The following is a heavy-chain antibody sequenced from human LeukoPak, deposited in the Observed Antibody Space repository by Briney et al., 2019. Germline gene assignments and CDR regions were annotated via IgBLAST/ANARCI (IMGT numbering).Heavy chain of an antibody. V-gene: IGHV3-74*01. J-gene: IGHJ3*01. Sequence: GGSLRLSCAASGFIFSTNEMHWVRQAPGKGLVWVSRIFNDGTNRGYADSVKGRFTVSRDNAKNTLILQMNSLRAEDTAVYYCARGGGPPEALGDTFDVWGHGTLVTVSS. D-gene: IGHD3-16*01. CDR3: ARGGGPPEALGDTFDV. CDR2: IFNDGTNR. CDR1: GFIFSTNE.